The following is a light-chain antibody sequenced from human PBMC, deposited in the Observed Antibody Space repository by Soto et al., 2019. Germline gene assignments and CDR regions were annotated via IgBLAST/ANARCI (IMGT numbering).Light chain of an antibody. J-gene: IGKJ1*01. Sequence: DIQMTQSPSALSASIGDRVTISCRASRGINTYVNWYRQKPGKAPKLLIFSASNLQGGVPSRLSGTGSGTNFNFTISSLLPEDFATYYCQKTYTTPRTFGQGTKVDIK. V-gene: IGKV1-39*01. CDR1: RGINTY. CDR2: SAS. CDR3: QKTYTTPRT.